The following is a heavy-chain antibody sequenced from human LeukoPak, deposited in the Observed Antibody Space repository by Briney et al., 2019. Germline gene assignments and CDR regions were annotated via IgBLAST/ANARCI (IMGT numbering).Heavy chain of an antibody. CDR3: ARHRAYCGGDCLYYYLDS. CDR1: AGSITSHY. J-gene: IGHJ4*02. Sequence: SESLSLTCTVSAGSITSHYWSCGRQPPGNGLEWIANIAYNGNTTYNPSLKGRVTISLDTPKKQVSLNLSSVTAAETAVYYCARHRAYCGGDCLYYYLDSWGQGTLVTVSS. V-gene: IGHV4-59*11. CDR2: IAYNGNT. D-gene: IGHD2-21*02.